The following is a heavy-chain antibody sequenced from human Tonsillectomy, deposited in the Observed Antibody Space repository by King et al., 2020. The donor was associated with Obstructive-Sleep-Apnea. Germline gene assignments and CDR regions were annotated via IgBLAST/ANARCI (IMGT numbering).Heavy chain of an antibody. CDR1: GFSLSTSGMC. CDR3: ERMTVVPGDINWFDP. Sequence: TLKESGPALVKPTQTLTLTCTFSGFSLSTSGMCVSWIRQPPGKALEGLARIDWDDDKYYSTSLKTRLTISKDTSKNQVVLTMTNMDPVDTATYYCERMTVVPGDINWFDPWGQGTLVTVSS. V-gene: IGHV2-70*11. CDR2: IDWDDDK. J-gene: IGHJ5*02. D-gene: IGHD2-2*01.